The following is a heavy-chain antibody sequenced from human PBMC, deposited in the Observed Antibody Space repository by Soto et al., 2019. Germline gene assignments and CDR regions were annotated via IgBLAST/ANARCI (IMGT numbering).Heavy chain of an antibody. D-gene: IGHD1-26*01. V-gene: IGHV1-18*01. Sequence: ASVKVSCKASGYTFTDYGITLVRQAPGQGLEWMXWIXXXTGXTXYXXXXXXRVTMSTDTSTSTAYLELRSLRSDDTDVYYCARGPESRSTAYFDYWGQGTLVTVSS. CDR3: ARGPESRSTAYFDY. CDR2: IXXXTGXT. CDR1: GYTFTDYG. J-gene: IGHJ4*02.